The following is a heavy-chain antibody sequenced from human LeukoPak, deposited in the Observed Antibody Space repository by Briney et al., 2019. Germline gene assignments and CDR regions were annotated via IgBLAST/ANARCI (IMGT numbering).Heavy chain of an antibody. J-gene: IGHJ4*02. CDR2: IYYSGST. CDR3: ARGARRDGYNFDY. D-gene: IGHD5-24*01. Sequence: SETLSLTCTVSGGCISTYYWTWIRQPPGKGLEWMGYIYYSGSTNYNPSLKSRLTISVDTSKNQFSLKLNSVIAADTAVYYCARGARRDGYNFDYWGQGTLVTVSS. V-gene: IGHV4-59*01. CDR1: GGCISTYY.